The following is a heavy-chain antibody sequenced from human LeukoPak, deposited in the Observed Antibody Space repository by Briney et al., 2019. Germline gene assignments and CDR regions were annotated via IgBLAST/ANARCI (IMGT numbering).Heavy chain of an antibody. J-gene: IGHJ5*02. CDR2: ISGSGGST. Sequence: GALRLSCAASGFTFSSYAMSWVRQAPGKGLEWVSAISGSGGSTHYADSVKGRFTISSDNSKNTLYLQMNSLRAEDTAVYYCAKDLWPQGLGWAVDPWGQGTLVTVSS. CDR3: AKDLWPQGLGWAVDP. D-gene: IGHD2/OR15-2a*01. V-gene: IGHV3-23*01. CDR1: GFTFSSYA.